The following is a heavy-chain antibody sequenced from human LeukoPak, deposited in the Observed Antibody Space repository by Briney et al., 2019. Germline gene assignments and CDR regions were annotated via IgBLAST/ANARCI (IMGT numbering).Heavy chain of an antibody. CDR1: GGSISSSSYY. CDR3: ARFNSEMDTAMVD. V-gene: IGHV4-39*01. Sequence: SETLSLTCTVSGGSISSSSYYWGWIRQPPGKGLEWIGSIYYSGSTYYNPSLKSRVTISVDTSKNQFSLKLSSVTAADTAVYYCARFNSEMDTAMVDWGQGTLVTVSS. CDR2: IYYSGST. J-gene: IGHJ4*02. D-gene: IGHD5-18*01.